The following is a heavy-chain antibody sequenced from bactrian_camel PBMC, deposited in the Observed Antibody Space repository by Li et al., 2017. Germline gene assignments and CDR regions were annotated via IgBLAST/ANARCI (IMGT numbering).Heavy chain of an antibody. Sequence: HVQLVESGGGSVQAGGSLRLSCAASRNIYSSNCMGWFRQAPGKEREGVASILRGGMMTYYSDSVSGRFTIFQDNAKKTVYLQMNSLTPEDAAMYFCATHTGRRASCNVLSVYEDGSWGQGTQVTVS. V-gene: IGHV3S53*01. CDR3: ATHTGRRASCNVLSVYEDGS. CDR1: RNIYSSNC. D-gene: IGHD6*01. CDR2: ILRGGMMT. J-gene: IGHJ4*01.